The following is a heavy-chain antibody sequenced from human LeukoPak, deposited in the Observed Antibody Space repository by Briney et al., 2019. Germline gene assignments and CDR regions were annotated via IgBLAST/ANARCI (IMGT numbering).Heavy chain of an antibody. CDR3: ARLVSSGYSDS. CDR2: IYYSGST. D-gene: IGHD3-22*01. Sequence: SETLSLTCTVSGGSMSGYYWSWIRQPPGKGLEWIGYIYYSGSTKYNPSLRTRVTISVDTSRNQLSLKLRSVTAADTAVYYCARLVSSGYSDSWGQGTLITVSS. CDR1: GGSMSGYY. V-gene: IGHV4-59*08. J-gene: IGHJ4*02.